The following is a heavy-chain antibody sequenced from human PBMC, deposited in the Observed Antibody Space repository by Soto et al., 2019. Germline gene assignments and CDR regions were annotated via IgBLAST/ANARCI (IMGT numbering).Heavy chain of an antibody. CDR2: IIPLLNTP. CDR1: GGTFSSYA. J-gene: IGHJ6*02. V-gene: IGHV1-69*01. Sequence: QVQLVQSGAEVKKPGSSLKVSCRASGGTFSSYAVSWVRQAPGQGLEWMGVIIPLLNTPKYVQKFQGRVTITADASATTAYMELSSLRSEDTAVYYCARESSSPNYSYYGMDVWGQGTTGTVSS. CDR3: ARESSSPNYSYYGMDV. D-gene: IGHD6-6*01.